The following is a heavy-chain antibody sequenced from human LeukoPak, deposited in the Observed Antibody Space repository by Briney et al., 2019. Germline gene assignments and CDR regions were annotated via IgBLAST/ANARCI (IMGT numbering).Heavy chain of an antibody. D-gene: IGHD6-13*01. CDR1: GFTFSSYS. CDR2: ISSSSSYI. Sequence: PGGSLRLSCAASGFTFSSYSMNWVRQAPGKGLEWVSSISSSSSYIYYADSVKGRFTISRDNAKNSLYLQMNSLRAEDTAVYYCARVSSPRRTNYFDYWGRGTLVTVSS. J-gene: IGHJ4*02. V-gene: IGHV3-21*01. CDR3: ARVSSPRRTNYFDY.